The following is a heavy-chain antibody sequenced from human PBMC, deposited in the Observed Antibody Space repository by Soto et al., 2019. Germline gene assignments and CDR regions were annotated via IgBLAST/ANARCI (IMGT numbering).Heavy chain of an antibody. V-gene: IGHV3-21*01. CDR1: GFTFSSYS. J-gene: IGHJ5*02. D-gene: IGHD5-12*01. CDR2: ISSSSSYI. Sequence: KPGGSLRLSCAASGFTFSSYSMNWVRQAPGKGLEWVSSISSSSSYIYYADSVKGRFTISRDNAKNSLYLQMNSLRAEDTAVYYCARDFSDIVATNTRRTPAFDPWGQGTLVTVSS. CDR3: ARDFSDIVATNTRRTPAFDP.